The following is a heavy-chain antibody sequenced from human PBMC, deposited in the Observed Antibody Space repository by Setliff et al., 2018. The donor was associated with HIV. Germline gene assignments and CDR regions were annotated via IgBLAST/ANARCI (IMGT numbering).Heavy chain of an antibody. J-gene: IGHJ4*02. CDR2: IYYSGST. CDR3: ARGNYYASGLDY. D-gene: IGHD3-10*01. Sequence: SETLSLTCTVSGGSISSYYWSWIRQPPGKGLEWIGYIYYSGSTNYNPSLKSRVTISVDTSKNQFSLKLSSVTAADTAVYHCARGNYYASGLDYWGQGTLVTVSS. CDR1: GGSISSYY. V-gene: IGHV4-59*12.